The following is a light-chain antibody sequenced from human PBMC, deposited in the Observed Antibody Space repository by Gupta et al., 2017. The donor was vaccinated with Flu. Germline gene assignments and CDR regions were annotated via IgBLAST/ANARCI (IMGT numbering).Light chain of an antibody. Sequence: IQMTQSPSTLSASVGDRVTITCRASQSISSWLAWYQQKPGKAPKLLIYKASSLESGVPSRFSASGSGTEFTLTISSLQPDDFATYYCQLYNSYSAFGQGTKVEIK. J-gene: IGKJ1*01. CDR1: QSISSW. V-gene: IGKV1-5*03. CDR2: KAS. CDR3: QLYNSYSA.